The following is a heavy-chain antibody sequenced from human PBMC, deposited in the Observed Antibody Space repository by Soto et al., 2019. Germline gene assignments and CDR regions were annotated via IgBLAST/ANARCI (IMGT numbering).Heavy chain of an antibody. CDR1: GGSISSSNW. D-gene: IGHD3-10*01. CDR3: ARDAWFGELTYYYYYGMDV. Sequence: SETLSLTCAVSGGSISSSNWWSWVRQPPGKGLEWIGEIYHSGSTNYNPSLKSRVTISVDKSKNQFSLKLSSVTAADTAVYYCARDAWFGELTYYYYYGMDVWGQGTTVTVSS. V-gene: IGHV4-4*02. J-gene: IGHJ6*02. CDR2: IYHSGST.